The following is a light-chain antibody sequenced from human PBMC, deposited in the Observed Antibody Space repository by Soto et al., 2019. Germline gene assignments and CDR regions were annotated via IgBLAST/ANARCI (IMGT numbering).Light chain of an antibody. CDR2: GAS. Sequence: ETVLTQSPGTLSLSPGERATLSCRASQSVSSSSLAWYQQKPGQAPRLLIHGASSRATGLPDRFSGSGSGTDFTFTISRLEPEDFAVYYCQQYGSSPRTFGQGTKVEIK. J-gene: IGKJ1*01. V-gene: IGKV3-20*01. CDR1: QSVSSSS. CDR3: QQYGSSPRT.